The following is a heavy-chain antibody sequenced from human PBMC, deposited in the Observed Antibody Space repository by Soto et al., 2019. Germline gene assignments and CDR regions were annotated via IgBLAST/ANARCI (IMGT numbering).Heavy chain of an antibody. CDR3: ARHHENPPGGYYYGMDV. V-gene: IGHV4-59*08. D-gene: IGHD3-10*01. CDR2: IYYSGST. CDR1: GGSISSYY. J-gene: IGHJ6*02. Sequence: SETLSLTCTVSGGSISSYYWSWIRQPPGKGLEWIGYIYYSGSTNYNPSLKSRVTISVDTSKNQFSLKLSSVTAADTAVYYCARHHENPPGGYYYGMDVWGQGTTVTVSS.